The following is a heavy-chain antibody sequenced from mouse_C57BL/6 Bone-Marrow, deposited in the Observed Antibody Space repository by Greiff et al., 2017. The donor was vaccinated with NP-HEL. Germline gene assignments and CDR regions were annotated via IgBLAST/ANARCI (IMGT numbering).Heavy chain of an antibody. CDR1: GYTFTSYT. D-gene: IGHD1-1*01. CDR2: INPSSGYT. Sequence: QVQLQQSGAELARPGASVKMSCKASGYTFTSYTMHWVKQRPGQGLEWIGYINPSSGYTKYNQKFKDKATLTADKSSSTAYMQLSSLTSEDSAVYYCARSPYYYGSIYWYFDVWGTGTTVTVSS. V-gene: IGHV1-4*01. J-gene: IGHJ1*03. CDR3: ARSPYYYGSIYWYFDV.